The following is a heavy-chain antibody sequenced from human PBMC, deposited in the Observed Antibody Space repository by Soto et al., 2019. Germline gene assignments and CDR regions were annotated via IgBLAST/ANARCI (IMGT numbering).Heavy chain of an antibody. V-gene: IGHV3-30*18. CDR1: GFTFSSYG. CDR2: ISYDGSNK. Sequence: GGSLRLSCAASGFTFSSYGMHWVRQAPGKGLEWVAVISYDGSNKYYADSVKGRSTISRDNSKNTLYLQMNSLRAEDTAVYYCAKSAFWDYYGMDVWGQGTKVPVSS. J-gene: IGHJ6*02. CDR3: AKSAFWDYYGMDV. D-gene: IGHD3-16*01.